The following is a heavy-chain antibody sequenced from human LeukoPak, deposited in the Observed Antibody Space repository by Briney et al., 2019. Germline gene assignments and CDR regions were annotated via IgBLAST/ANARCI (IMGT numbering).Heavy chain of an antibody. CDR2: ISAYNGNT. D-gene: IGHD6-6*01. CDR1: GYTSTSYG. CDR3: AREIKYSSSDAFGY. V-gene: IGHV1-18*01. J-gene: IGHJ4*02. Sequence: ASVKVSCKASGYTSTSYGISWVRQAPGQGLEWMGWISAYNGNTNYAQKLQGRVTMTTDTSTSTAYMELRSLRSDDTAVYYCAREIKYSSSDAFGYWGQGTLVTVSS.